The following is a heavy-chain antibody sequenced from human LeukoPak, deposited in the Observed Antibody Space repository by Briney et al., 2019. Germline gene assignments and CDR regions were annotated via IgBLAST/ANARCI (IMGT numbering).Heavy chain of an antibody. D-gene: IGHD3-9*01. V-gene: IGHV3-21*04. J-gene: IGHJ5*02. CDR1: GFTFSSQS. Sequence: PGGSLRLSCVASGFTFSSQSMNWVRQAPGKGLEWVSSISTSSTYTYYADSVKGRFTISRDNARNSLFLQMNSLRAEDTALYYCARDLDWGTFDAWGQGTLVTVSS. CDR2: ISTSSTYT. CDR3: ARDLDWGTFDA.